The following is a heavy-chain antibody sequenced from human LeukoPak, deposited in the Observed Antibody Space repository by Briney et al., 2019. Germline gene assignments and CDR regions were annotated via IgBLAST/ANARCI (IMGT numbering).Heavy chain of an antibody. J-gene: IGHJ4*02. D-gene: IGHD3-9*01. Sequence: SVKVSCKVSGYTLTELSMHWVRQAPGKGLEWMGGFDPEDGETIYAQKFQGRVTMTEDTSTDTAYMELSSLRSEDTAVYYCATGSRYFDWYQYYFDYWGQGTLVTVSS. CDR3: ATGSRYFDWYQYYFDY. V-gene: IGHV1-24*01. CDR1: GYTLTELS. CDR2: FDPEDGET.